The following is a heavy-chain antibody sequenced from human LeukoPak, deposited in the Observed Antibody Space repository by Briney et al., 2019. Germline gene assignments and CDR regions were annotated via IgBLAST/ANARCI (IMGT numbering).Heavy chain of an antibody. Sequence: SETLSLTCAVYGGSFSGYYWSWIRQPPGKGLEWIGEINHSGSTNYNPPLKSRVTISVDTSKNQFSLKLNSVTAADTAVYYCANMGTAQPYYFDYWGQGTLVTVSS. D-gene: IGHD1/OR15-1a*01. V-gene: IGHV4-34*01. CDR2: INHSGST. J-gene: IGHJ4*02. CDR1: GGSFSGYY. CDR3: ANMGTAQPYYFDY.